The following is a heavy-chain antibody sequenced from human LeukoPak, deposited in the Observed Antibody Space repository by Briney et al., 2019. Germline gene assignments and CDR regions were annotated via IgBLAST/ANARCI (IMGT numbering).Heavy chain of an antibody. V-gene: IGHV4-39*07. CDR1: GGSISSSSYY. Sequence: PSETLSLTCTVSGGSISSSSYYWGWIRQPPGKGLEWIGSIYYSGSTYYNPSLKSRVTISVDTSKNQFSLKLSSVTAADTAVYYCARSSQSSSSYFSGYYFDYWGQGTLVTVSS. D-gene: IGHD6-13*01. J-gene: IGHJ4*02. CDR2: IYYSGST. CDR3: ARSSQSSSSYFSGYYFDY.